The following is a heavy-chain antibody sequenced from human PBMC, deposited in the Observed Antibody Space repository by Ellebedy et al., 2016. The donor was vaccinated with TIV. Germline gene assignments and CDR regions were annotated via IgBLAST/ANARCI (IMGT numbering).Heavy chain of an antibody. J-gene: IGHJ4*02. Sequence: MPSETLSLTCTVSGGSIGSYYWSWIRQPPGKGLEWIGYIYYSGSTNYNPSLKSRVTISIDTSKNQFSLNLSSVTAADTAVYYCARQSRGIAVAGDYWGQGTLVTVSS. V-gene: IGHV4-59*08. D-gene: IGHD6-19*01. CDR1: GGSIGSYY. CDR3: ARQSRGIAVAGDY. CDR2: IYYSGST.